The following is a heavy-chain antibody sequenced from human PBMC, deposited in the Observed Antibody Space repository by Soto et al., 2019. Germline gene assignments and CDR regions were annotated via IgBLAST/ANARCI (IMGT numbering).Heavy chain of an antibody. CDR1: GYSFTNYW. CDR2: IYPGNSNT. J-gene: IGHJ4*02. CDR3: ARPSDVGLASSFEY. Sequence: GESLKISCQGSGYSFTNYWIGWVRQMPGTGLEWLGIIYPGNSNTRYSPSFEGQVTMSADKSISTAYLQWSSLRASDTAIYFCARPSDVGLASSFEYWGQGTQVTVSS. V-gene: IGHV5-51*01.